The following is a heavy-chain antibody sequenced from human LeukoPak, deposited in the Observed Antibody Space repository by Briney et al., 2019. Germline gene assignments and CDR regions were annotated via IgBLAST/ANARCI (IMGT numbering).Heavy chain of an antibody. V-gene: IGHV1-69*13. J-gene: IGHJ6*03. CDR2: IIPIFGTA. D-gene: IGHD2-15*01. CDR1: GGTFSSYA. CDR3: ARDDIVADTPGYYYYMDV. Sequence: SVKVSCKASGGTFSSYAISWVRQAPGQGLEWVGGIIPIFGTANYAQKFQGRVTITADESTSTAYMELSSLRSEDTALYYCARDDIVADTPGYYYYMDVWCEGTTVTVSS.